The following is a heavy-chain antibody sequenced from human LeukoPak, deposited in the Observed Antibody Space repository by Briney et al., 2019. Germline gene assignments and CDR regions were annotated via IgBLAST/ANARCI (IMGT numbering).Heavy chain of an antibody. CDR2: IIPIFGTA. V-gene: IGHV1-69*13. Sequence: ASVKVSCKASGGTFSSYAISWVRQAPGQGLEWMGGIIPIFGTANYAQKFQGRVTITADESTSTAYMELSSLRSEDTAVYYCARSRYYYYYMDVWGKGTTVTVSS. CDR3: ARSRYYYYYMDV. J-gene: IGHJ6*03. CDR1: GGTFSSYA.